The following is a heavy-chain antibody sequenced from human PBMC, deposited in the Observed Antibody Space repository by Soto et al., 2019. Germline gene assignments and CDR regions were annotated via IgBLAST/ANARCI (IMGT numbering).Heavy chain of an antibody. CDR1: GFTFSSYG. CDR3: ASLGGGAFGGLNWFDP. D-gene: IGHD2-21*01. Sequence: QVQLVESGGGVVQPGRSLRLSCAASGFTFSSYGMHWVRQAPGKGLEWVAVISYDGSNKYYADSVKGRFTISRDNSKNTLYLQMNSLRDEDTAVYYCASLGGGAFGGLNWFDPWGQGTLVTVSS. J-gene: IGHJ5*02. V-gene: IGHV3-30*03. CDR2: ISYDGSNK.